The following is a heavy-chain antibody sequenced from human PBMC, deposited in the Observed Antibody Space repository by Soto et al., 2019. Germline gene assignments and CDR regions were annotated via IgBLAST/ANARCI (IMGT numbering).Heavy chain of an antibody. CDR1: DDSINSDKYY. CDR3: ARLEGLATISYYFGF. V-gene: IGHV4-39*02. CDR2: IDYRGNA. J-gene: IGHJ4*02. Sequence: QLQLQESGPGLVKPSETLSLTCSVSDDSINSDKYYWGWIRQPPGKGLEWIGSIDYRGNAYYNPSSPARVTIPLFKSRRHFSLKLHFVTAPASAVYFCARLEGLATISYYFGFWGPGALVTVSS. D-gene: IGHD3-9*01.